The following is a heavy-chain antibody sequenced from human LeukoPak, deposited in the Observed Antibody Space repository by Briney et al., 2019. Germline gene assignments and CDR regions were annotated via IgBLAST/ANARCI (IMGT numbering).Heavy chain of an antibody. CDR3: ARDLSGIAGYTYGRGIDY. D-gene: IGHD5-18*01. CDR1: GFTFSSHG. V-gene: IGHV3-23*01. J-gene: IGHJ4*02. Sequence: GGSLRLSCAASGFTFSSHGMSWVRQAPGKGLEWVSAISGSGGSTYYADSVKGRFTISRDNSRNTLYLQMNSLRAEDTAVYYCARDLSGIAGYTYGRGIDYWGQGTLVTVSS. CDR2: ISGSGGST.